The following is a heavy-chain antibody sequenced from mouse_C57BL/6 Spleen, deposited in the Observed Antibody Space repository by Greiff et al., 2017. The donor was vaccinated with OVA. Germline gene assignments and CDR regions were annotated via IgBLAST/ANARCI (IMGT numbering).Heavy chain of an antibody. D-gene: IGHD1-1*01. CDR3: ARDYGSSYGAY. J-gene: IGHJ3*01. CDR1: GYTFTSYG. V-gene: IGHV1-81*01. CDR2: IYPRSGNT. Sequence: QVQLKQSGAELARPGASVKLSCKASGYTFTSYGISWVKQRTGQGLEWIGEIYPRSGNTYYNEKFKGKATLTADKSSSTAYMELRSLTSEDSAVYFCARDYGSSYGAYWGQGTLVTVSA.